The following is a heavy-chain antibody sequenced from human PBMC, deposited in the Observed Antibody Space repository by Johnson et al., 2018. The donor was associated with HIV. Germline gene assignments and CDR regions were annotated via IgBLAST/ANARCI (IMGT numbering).Heavy chain of an antibody. J-gene: IGHJ3*02. Sequence: VQLVESGGGLVQPGGSLRLSCAASGLTFSSYAMSWVRQAPGKGLEWVSSISGSGGSTYYADSVKGRFTISRDNSKNTLYLKMNSLRAEDTALYYCANLGDYSGINGFDIWGQGTMVTVSS. V-gene: IGHV3-23*04. CDR2: ISGSGGST. D-gene: IGHD4-23*01. CDR3: ANLGDYSGINGFDI. CDR1: GLTFSSYA.